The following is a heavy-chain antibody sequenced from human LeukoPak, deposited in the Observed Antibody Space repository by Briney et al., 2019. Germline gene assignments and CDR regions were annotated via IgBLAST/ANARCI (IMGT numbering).Heavy chain of an antibody. D-gene: IGHD5-18*01. Sequence: PGGSLRLFCSASGFTFTIYTLHWVRQAPGKGLEFVSAVSSNGGNTYYADSVRGRFTISRDNSKNTLYLQMSSLKPEDTAVYYCVKHARGFSFGTYYFDYWGQGTLVTVSS. J-gene: IGHJ4*02. CDR2: VSSNGGNT. V-gene: IGHV3-64D*06. CDR1: GFTFTIYT. CDR3: VKHARGFSFGTYYFDY.